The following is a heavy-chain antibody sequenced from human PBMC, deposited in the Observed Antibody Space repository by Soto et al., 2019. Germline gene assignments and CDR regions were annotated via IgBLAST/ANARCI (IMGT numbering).Heavy chain of an antibody. Sequence: EVQLVESGGGWVQPGRSLRLSCAASGFTFDVYAMHWVRQAPGKGLEWVSGINYNSGSVGDADSVKGRFTISRDNAKNSLHLQMNSLRAEDTAVYYCAKDISLRGWVYLVVEYWGQGTLVTVSP. D-gene: IGHD6-13*01. J-gene: IGHJ4*02. CDR1: GFTFDVYA. CDR3: AKDISLRGWVYLVVEY. CDR2: INYNSGSV. V-gene: IGHV3-9*01.